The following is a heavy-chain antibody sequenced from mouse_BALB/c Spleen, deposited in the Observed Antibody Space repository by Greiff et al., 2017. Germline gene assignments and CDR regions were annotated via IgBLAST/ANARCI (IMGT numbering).Heavy chain of an antibody. CDR1: GYTFTSYY. J-gene: IGHJ4*01. Sequence: VQLQQPGAELVKPGASVKLSCKASGYTFTSYYMYWVKQRPGQGLEWIGGINPSNGGTNFNEKFKSKATQTVDKSSSTAYMQLSSLTSEDSAVYYCTRMRYDDAMDYWGQGTSVTVSS. CDR3: TRMRYDDAMDY. CDR2: INPSNGGT. D-gene: IGHD2-14*01. V-gene: IGHV1S81*02.